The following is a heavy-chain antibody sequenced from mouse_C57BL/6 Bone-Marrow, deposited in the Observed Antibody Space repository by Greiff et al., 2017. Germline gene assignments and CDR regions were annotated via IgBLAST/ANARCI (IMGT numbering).Heavy chain of an antibody. Sequence: QVQLQQPGAELVMPGASVKLSCKASGYTFTSYWMHWVKQRPGQGLEWIGEIDPSDSYTNYNQKFKGKSTSTVDKSSSTAYMQLSSLTSEDSAVYYCAREDYYGRDYAMDYWGQGTSVTVSS. J-gene: IGHJ4*01. CDR1: GYTFTSYW. D-gene: IGHD1-1*01. CDR3: AREDYYGRDYAMDY. CDR2: IDPSDSYT. V-gene: IGHV1-69*01.